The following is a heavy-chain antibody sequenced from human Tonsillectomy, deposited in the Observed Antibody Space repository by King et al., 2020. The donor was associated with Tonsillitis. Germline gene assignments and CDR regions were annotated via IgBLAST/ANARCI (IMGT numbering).Heavy chain of an antibody. Sequence: QLVQSGGGVVQPGRSLRLSCAASGFTLSSYAIHWVRQAPGKGLEWVAIISYDGSNKYYADSVKGRFTISRDNSKNTLYLQMNSLRAEDTAVYYCARGPFRDGYNLAYWGQGTLVTVSS. CDR2: ISYDGSNK. CDR3: ARGPFRDGYNLAY. J-gene: IGHJ4*02. D-gene: IGHD5-24*01. CDR1: GFTLSSYA. V-gene: IGHV3-30-3*01.